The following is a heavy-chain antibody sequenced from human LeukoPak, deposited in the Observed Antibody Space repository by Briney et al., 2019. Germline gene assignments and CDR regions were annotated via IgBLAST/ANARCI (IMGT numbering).Heavy chain of an antibody. CDR1: GFTFSIYA. D-gene: IGHD6-19*01. V-gene: IGHV3-23*01. J-gene: IGHJ3*02. CDR3: VRRGGSNGWGDFDI. CDR2: ISGSGDET. Sequence: GGSLRLSCAASGFTFSIYAMNWVRQAPGKGLEWVATISGSGDETRYADSVKGRFTISRDNSKNTVHLETNSLTRDDTAIYYCVRRGGSNGWGDFDIWGQGTWSPSLQ.